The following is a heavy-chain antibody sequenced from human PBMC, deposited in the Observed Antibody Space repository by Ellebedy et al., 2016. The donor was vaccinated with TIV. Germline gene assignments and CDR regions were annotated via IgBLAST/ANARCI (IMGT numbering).Heavy chain of an antibody. V-gene: IGHV3-7*01. CDR3: VGGAGWQPDS. CDR1: GVTLSWRW. Sequence: GGSLRLXXVGSGVTLSWRWMNWVRQAPEEGLEWLAIIKEDGGEIHYADSVKGRFTISRDNAKNSLYLEMNSLRVEDTAVYFCVGGAGWQPDSWGQGTLVTVSS. CDR2: IKEDGGEI. D-gene: IGHD6-19*01. J-gene: IGHJ4*02.